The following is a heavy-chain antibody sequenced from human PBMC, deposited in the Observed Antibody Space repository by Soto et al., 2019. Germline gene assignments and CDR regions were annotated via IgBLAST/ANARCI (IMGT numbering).Heavy chain of an antibody. J-gene: IGHJ6*02. Sequence: LSLTCTVSGGSISSYYWSWIRQPPGKGLEWIGYIYYSGSTNYNPSLKSRVTISVDASKNQFSLKLSSVTAADTAVYYCARARGYSGYDSPVYYYYYGMDVWGQGTTVTVSS. CDR2: IYYSGST. D-gene: IGHD5-12*01. CDR3: ARARGYSGYDSPVYYYYYGMDV. CDR1: GGSISSYY. V-gene: IGHV4-59*01.